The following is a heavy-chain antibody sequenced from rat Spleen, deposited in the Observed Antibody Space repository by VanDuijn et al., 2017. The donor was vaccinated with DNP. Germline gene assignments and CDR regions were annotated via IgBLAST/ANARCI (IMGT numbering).Heavy chain of an antibody. CDR1: GFSLTSYG. J-gene: IGHJ2*01. D-gene: IGHD4-3*01. CDR2: IWGNGNT. CDR3: ARVLGGTGY. Sequence: QVQLKESGPGLVQPSQTLSITCTVSGFSLTSYGVSWVRQPPGKGLEWMGVIWGNGNTNYNSALKSRLSISRDTSKSQVFLKMNSLQTEDTAMYFCARVLGGTGYWGQGVMVTVSS. V-gene: IGHV2-13*01.